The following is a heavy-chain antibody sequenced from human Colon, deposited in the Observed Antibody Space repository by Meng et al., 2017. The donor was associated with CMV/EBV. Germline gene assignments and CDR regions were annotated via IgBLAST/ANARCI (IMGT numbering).Heavy chain of an antibody. Sequence: GSLRLSCTVSGGSINSSSLYWGWIRQSPGKGLEWIGSIQYSGNTYRNPSLMSRVTMSVDTSKNQFSLNLSSVTAADTSIYYCAREKRIAAVGTVAFDIWGQGTVVTVSS. J-gene: IGHJ3*02. CDR3: AREKRIAAVGTVAFDI. CDR1: GGSINSSSLY. D-gene: IGHD6-13*01. V-gene: IGHV4-39*02. CDR2: IQYSGNT.